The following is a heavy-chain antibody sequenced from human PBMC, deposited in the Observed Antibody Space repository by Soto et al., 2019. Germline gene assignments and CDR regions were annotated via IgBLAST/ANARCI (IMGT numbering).Heavy chain of an antibody. CDR2: ISSSGSAI. J-gene: IGHJ3*02. V-gene: IGHV3-11*01. Sequence: GGSLRLSCAAPGFTFSDYYMSWIRQAPGKGLEWVSYISSSGSAIYYADSVKGRFTISRDNAKNSLYLQMNSLRAEDTAVYYCATTEYSSSSGPPRYDAFDIWGQGTMVTVSS. CDR3: ATTEYSSSSGPPRYDAFDI. D-gene: IGHD6-6*01. CDR1: GFTFSDYY.